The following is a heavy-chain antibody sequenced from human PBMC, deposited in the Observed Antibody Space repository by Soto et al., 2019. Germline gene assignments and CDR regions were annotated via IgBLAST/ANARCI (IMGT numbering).Heavy chain of an antibody. CDR2: ISYDGSNK. CDR3: ARDPIENYYYYYGMDV. Sequence: LRLSCAASGFTFSSYAMHWVRQAPGKGLEWVAVISYDGSNKYYADSVKGRFTISRDNSKNTLYLQMNSLRAEDTAVYYCARDPIENYYYYYGMDVWGQGTTVTVSS. J-gene: IGHJ6*02. CDR1: GFTFSSYA. D-gene: IGHD3-16*02. V-gene: IGHV3-30-3*01.